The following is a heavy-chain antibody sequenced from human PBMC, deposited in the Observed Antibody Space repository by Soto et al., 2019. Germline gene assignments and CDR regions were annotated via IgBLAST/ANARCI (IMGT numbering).Heavy chain of an antibody. Sequence: EASVKVSCKASGGTLSSYAISWVRQAPGQGLEWMGGIIPIFGTANYAQKFQGRVTMTRDTSISTAYMELSRLRSDDTAVYYCARDPFTIQSLYGMDVWGQGTTVTVSS. CDR1: GGTLSSYA. CDR3: ARDPFTIQSLYGMDV. V-gene: IGHV1-69*05. J-gene: IGHJ6*02. CDR2: IIPIFGTA. D-gene: IGHD3-3*01.